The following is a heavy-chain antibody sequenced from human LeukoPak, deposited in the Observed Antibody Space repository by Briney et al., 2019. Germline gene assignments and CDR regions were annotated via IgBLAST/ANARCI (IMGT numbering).Heavy chain of an antibody. J-gene: IGHJ4*02. CDR1: GFTFSNYW. D-gene: IGHD3-10*01. CDR3: ALNPDYYGSGSFDY. Sequence: GGSLRLSCAASGFTFSNYWMGWVRQAPGKGLEWVANIKQDGSEKRYVDPVKGRFTISRDNAKNSLYLQMNSLRVEDTAVYYCALNPDYYGSGSFDYWGQGTLVTVSS. CDR2: IKQDGSEK. V-gene: IGHV3-7*01.